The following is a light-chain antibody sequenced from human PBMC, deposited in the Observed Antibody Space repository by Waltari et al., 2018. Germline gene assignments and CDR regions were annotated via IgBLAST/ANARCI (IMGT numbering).Light chain of an antibody. Sequence: QSALTQPRSVSGSPGPSVTISCPGTSSDVGGYNYVSGYQQHPGKAPKLMIYDVSKRPSGVPDRFSGSKSGNTASLTISGLQAEDEADYYCCSYAGSYSWVFGGGTKLTVL. CDR1: SSDVGGYNY. CDR3: CSYAGSYSWV. CDR2: DVS. V-gene: IGLV2-11*01. J-gene: IGLJ3*02.